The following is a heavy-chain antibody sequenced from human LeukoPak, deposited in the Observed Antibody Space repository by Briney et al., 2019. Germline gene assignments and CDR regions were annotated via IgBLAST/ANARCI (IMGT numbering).Heavy chain of an antibody. CDR2: ISYDGSNK. V-gene: IGHV3-30*18. CDR3: AKDRIAAAGTGYDY. CDR1: GFTFSSYG. Sequence: PGGSLRLSCAASGFTFSSYGMHCVRQAPGKGLEWVAVISYDGSNKYYADSVKGRFTISRDNSKNTLYLQMNSLRAEDTAVSYCAKDRIAAAGTGYDYWGQGTLVTVSS. D-gene: IGHD6-13*01. J-gene: IGHJ4*02.